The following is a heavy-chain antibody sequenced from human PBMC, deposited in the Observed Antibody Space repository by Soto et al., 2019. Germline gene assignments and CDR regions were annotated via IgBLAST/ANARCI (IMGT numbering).Heavy chain of an antibody. CDR1: GVTFTNYA. CDR2: ISGSGVRT. J-gene: IGHJ5*01. CDR3: AKDHAREQFVRGEDWFDY. V-gene: IGHV3-23*01. Sequence: PXGSLILSCTAAGVTFTNYAMPWARQAPGKGLEWVSTISGSGVRTYYADSVKGRFTISRDNSKNTLDLQMNSLRAEDTAIYYCAKDHAREQFVRGEDWFDYWGQGTLVTVSS. D-gene: IGHD6-6*01.